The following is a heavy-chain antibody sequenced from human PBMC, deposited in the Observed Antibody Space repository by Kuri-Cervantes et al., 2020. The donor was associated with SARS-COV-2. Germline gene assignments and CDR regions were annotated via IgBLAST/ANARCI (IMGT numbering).Heavy chain of an antibody. Sequence: GSLRLSCAVSGGSISSSNWWSWVRQPPGKGLEWIGEIYHSGSTNYNPSLKSRVTISVDKSKNQFSLKLSSVTAADTAVYYCASGPPGYCSSTSCYGRGVFDYWGQGTLVTVSS. CDR1: GGSISSSNW. J-gene: IGHJ4*02. V-gene: IGHV4-4*02. CDR3: ASGPPGYCSSTSCYGRGVFDY. CDR2: IYHSGST. D-gene: IGHD2-2*01.